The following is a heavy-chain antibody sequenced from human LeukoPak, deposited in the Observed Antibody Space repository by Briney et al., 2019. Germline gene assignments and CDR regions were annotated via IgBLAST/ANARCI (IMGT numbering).Heavy chain of an antibody. Sequence: GGSLRLSCAASGNYWMHWVRQAPGKGLVWVSHINSDGSWASYADSVKGRFTISKDNAKNTVYLQMNNLRVEDTAVYYCVSFYETYWGRGTLVTVSS. J-gene: IGHJ4*02. D-gene: IGHD2-2*01. CDR1: GNYW. CDR2: INSDGSWA. V-gene: IGHV3-74*01. CDR3: VSFYETY.